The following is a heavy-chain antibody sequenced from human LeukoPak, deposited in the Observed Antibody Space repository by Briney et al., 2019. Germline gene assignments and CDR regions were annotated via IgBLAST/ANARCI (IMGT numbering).Heavy chain of an antibody. CDR2: INTNTGDT. D-gene: IGHD3-10*01. Sequence: ASVKVSFKASVYTFTAHYTHWVRQAPGQGLEWVGWINTNTGDTNSAQKFQGRLSMTRDTSISTAYMDLSGLRFDDTAVYYCGTLDKGRVDYWGQGTLVTVSS. J-gene: IGHJ4*02. CDR3: GTLDKGRVDY. CDR1: VYTFTAHY. V-gene: IGHV1-2*02.